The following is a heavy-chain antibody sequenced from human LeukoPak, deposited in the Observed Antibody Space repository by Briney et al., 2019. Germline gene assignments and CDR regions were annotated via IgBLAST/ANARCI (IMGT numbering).Heavy chain of an antibody. J-gene: IGHJ4*02. D-gene: IGHD4-23*01. Sequence: GGSLRLSCATSGFTFSRFSSRGVREAPGRGREWVASIYVTGNYINYADSAKRGVTISRDNAQNSLYLQMKSPRADDTAVYYCAGEFNSIGNFDFWGQGPLVTVSS. V-gene: IGHV3-21*03. CDR2: IYVTGNYI. CDR3: AGEFNSIGNFDF. CDR1: GFTFSRFS.